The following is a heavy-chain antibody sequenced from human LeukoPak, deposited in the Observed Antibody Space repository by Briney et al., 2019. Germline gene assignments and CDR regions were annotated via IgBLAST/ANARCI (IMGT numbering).Heavy chain of an antibody. D-gene: IGHD2-21*01. CDR1: GFTFSDYS. V-gene: IGHV3-21*01. CDR3: ARLDYSPPAANY. Sequence: PGGSLRLSCAGSGFTFSDYSMNWVRQAPGKGLEWVSSISSIRSYIYYGDSVKGRFTISRDNAKNSLYLQMNSLRAEDTAVYYCARLDYSPPAANYWGQGTLVTVSS. CDR2: ISSIRSYI. J-gene: IGHJ4*02.